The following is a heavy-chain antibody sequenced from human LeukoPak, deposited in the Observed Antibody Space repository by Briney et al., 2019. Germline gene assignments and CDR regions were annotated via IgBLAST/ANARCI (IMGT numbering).Heavy chain of an antibody. CDR2: ITWNGGST. V-gene: IGHV3-20*04. CDR1: GFSFDDHG. J-gene: IGHJ4*02. D-gene: IGHD3-16*01. Sequence: GGSLRLSCAASGFSFDDHGMSWVRQAPGQGLEWVSGITWNGGSTGYADSVKGRFSISRDNAKDSLFLQMNSLRVDNTALYYCVKDRSFNRGEPIDYWGQGTLVVVSS. CDR3: VKDRSFNRGEPIDY.